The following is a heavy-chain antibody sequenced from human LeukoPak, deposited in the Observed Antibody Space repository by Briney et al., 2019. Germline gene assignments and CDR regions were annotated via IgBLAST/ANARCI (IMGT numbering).Heavy chain of an antibody. CDR1: GFTFSNYG. CDR3: AKDRGWFGELGNAFDI. Sequence: GGSLRLSCAASGFTFSNYGMNWVRQAPGKGLEWVAYIRSDGTNKYYADSVKGRFTISRDNSKNTLYLQMNSLRAEDTAVYYCAKDRGWFGELGNAFDIWGQGTMVTVSS. J-gene: IGHJ3*02. V-gene: IGHV3-30*02. D-gene: IGHD3-10*01. CDR2: IRSDGTNK.